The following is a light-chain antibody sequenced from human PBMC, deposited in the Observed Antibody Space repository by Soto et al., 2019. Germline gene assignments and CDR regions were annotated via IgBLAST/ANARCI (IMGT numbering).Light chain of an antibody. Sequence: QSALTQPPSASGSPGQSVTISCTGTSSDVGLYYYVSWYQQHPGKAPKLLIYDVTKRPSGVPDRFSGSKSGNTASLTVSRLQAEDEADYFCSSYAGSNNPVVFGGGTKVTVL. CDR1: SSDVGLYYY. CDR3: SSYAGSNNPVV. J-gene: IGLJ2*01. CDR2: DVT. V-gene: IGLV2-8*01.